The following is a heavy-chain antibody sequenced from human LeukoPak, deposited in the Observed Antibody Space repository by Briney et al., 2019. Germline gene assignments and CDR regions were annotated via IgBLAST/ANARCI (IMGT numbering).Heavy chain of an antibody. V-gene: IGHV4-59*01. D-gene: IGHD1-26*01. Sequence: TSETLSLTCTVSGGSISDNYWSWIRQPPGKGLEWLSYIFYSGATKYNPSLKSRVTTSFDTPRKQFSLRLSSVTAADTAVYYCARNNNFVGTTNNDAFDIWGQGTLVTVSS. CDR2: IFYSGAT. J-gene: IGHJ3*02. CDR3: ARNNNFVGTTNNDAFDI. CDR1: GGSISDNY.